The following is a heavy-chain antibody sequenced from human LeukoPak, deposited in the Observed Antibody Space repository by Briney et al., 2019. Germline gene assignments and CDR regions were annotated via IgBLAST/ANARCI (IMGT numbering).Heavy chain of an antibody. D-gene: IGHD1-1*01. V-gene: IGHV4-4*07. J-gene: IGHJ4*02. CDR1: AGSISNYY. Sequence: SETLSLTCTVSAGSISNYYWSWIRQPAGKELEWLGRIYTSGSTNYNPSLRSRVTMSVDTSKRQFSLKLSSVTAADTAVYYCARASHWNQLHYFDYWGQGTLVTVSS. CDR2: IYTSGST. CDR3: ARASHWNQLHYFDY.